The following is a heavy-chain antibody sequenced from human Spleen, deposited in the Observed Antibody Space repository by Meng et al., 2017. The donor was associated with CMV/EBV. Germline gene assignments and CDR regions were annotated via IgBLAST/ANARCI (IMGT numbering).Heavy chain of an antibody. Sequence: SGGTFSNYSLSWVRQAPGQGLEWLGRIIVILDIANYAKRFQGKVTITADKSTSTTYMELISLRSEDTAVYYCASDTLAMAHNPGLDYWGQGTLVTVSS. J-gene: IGHJ4*02. CDR1: GGTFSNYS. V-gene: IGHV1-69*02. CDR2: IIVILDIA. CDR3: ASDTLAMAHNPGLDY. D-gene: IGHD5-24*01.